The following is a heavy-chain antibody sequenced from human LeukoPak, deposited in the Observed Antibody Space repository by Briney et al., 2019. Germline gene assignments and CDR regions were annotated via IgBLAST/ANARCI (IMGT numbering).Heavy chain of an antibody. CDR2: ISSSSSYT. V-gene: IGHV3-21*05. D-gene: IGHD6-13*01. Sequence: TGGSLRLSCAASGFTFSSYAMSWVRQAPGEGLEWVSYISSSSSYTNYADSVKGRFTISRDNAKNSLYLQMNSLRAEDTAVYYCARGPAGTGAFDIWGQGTMVTVSS. CDR1: GFTFSSYA. CDR3: ARGPAGTGAFDI. J-gene: IGHJ3*02.